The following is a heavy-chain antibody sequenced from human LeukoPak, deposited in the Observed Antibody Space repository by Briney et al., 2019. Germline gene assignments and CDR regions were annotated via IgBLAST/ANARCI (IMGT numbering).Heavy chain of an antibody. CDR2: IKHDGSET. D-gene: IGHD1-26*01. Sequence: GESLRLSCEASGITFIIYWMTWVRQAPGKGLDWVANIKHDGSETYYVDSVKGRFSISRDNAKNSQYLQMNSLRAEDTAVYFCARDRGIVGATRGPDAFDIWGQGTMVTVSS. CDR3: ARDRGIVGATRGPDAFDI. V-gene: IGHV3-7*01. CDR1: GITFIIYW. J-gene: IGHJ3*02.